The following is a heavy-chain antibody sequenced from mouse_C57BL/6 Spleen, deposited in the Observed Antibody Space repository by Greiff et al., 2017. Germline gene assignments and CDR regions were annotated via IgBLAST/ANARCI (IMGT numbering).Heavy chain of an antibody. V-gene: IGHV1-4*01. CDR3: ARGGDNDGDWYFDV. CDR1: GYTFTSYT. CDR2: INPSSGYT. D-gene: IGHD2-4*01. Sequence: VQLQQSGAELARPGASVKMSCKASGYTFTSYTMHWVKQRPGQGLEWIGYINPSSGYTKYNQKFKDKATLTADKSSSTAYMQLSSMTSENSAVYYCARGGDNDGDWYFDVWGTGTTVTVSS. J-gene: IGHJ1*03.